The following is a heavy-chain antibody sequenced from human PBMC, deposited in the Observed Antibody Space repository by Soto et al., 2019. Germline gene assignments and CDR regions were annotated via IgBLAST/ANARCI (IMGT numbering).Heavy chain of an antibody. CDR2: IYYSGST. V-gene: IGHV4-59*01. CDR1: GGSISSYC. J-gene: IGHJ5*02. CDR3: ARATSWNNWFDP. D-gene: IGHD2-2*01. Sequence: SETLSLTCTVSGGSISSYCWSWIRQPPGKGLEWIGYIYYSGSTNYNPSLKSRVTISVDTSKNQFSLKLSSVTAADTAVYYCARATSWNNWFDPWGQGTLVTVPQ.